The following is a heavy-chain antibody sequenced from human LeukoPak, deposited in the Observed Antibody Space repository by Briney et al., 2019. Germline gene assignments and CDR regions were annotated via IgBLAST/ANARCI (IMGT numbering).Heavy chain of an antibody. J-gene: IGHJ5*02. V-gene: IGHV3-74*01. D-gene: IGHD2/OR15-2a*01. CDR2: VDVHGQGT. CDR1: GYTFSSYW. CDR3: ARSNYDSTTFYYHLDL. Sequence: GGSLRLSCAASGYTFSSYWMHWVRQAPGKGPVWVSRVDVHGQGTAYADSVKGRFTISRDNAKNTLSLQMNSLSAEDTAVYYCARSNYDSTTFYYHLDLWGQGTLVTVSS.